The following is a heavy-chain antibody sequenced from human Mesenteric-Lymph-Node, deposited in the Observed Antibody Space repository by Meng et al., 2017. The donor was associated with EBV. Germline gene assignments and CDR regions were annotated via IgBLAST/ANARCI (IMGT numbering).Heavy chain of an antibody. V-gene: IGHV4-4*02. J-gene: IGHJ4*02. CDR3: AGSGSYSSFDY. CDR1: GGSISSNSW. Sequence: QVPLRESGPGLVKPSGTLSLTCAVSGGSISSNSWWSWVRQPPGKGLEWIGQIYHSGSTNYNPSLKSRVTISVDKSKNQFSLKLSSVTAADTAVYYCAGSGSYSSFDYWGQGILVTVSS. CDR2: IYHSGST. D-gene: IGHD3-10*01.